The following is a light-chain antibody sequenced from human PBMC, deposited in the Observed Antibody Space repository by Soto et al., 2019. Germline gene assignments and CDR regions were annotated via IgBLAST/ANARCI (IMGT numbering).Light chain of an antibody. V-gene: IGLV2-23*03. J-gene: IGLJ2*01. CDR2: EGS. CDR3: CSYAGSSTFVV. Sequence: QSALTQPASVSGSPGQSITISCTGTSSDVGSYNLVSWYQQHPGKAPKLMIYEGSKLPSGVSNRFSGSKSGNTASLTISGLQAEDEADYYCCSYAGSSTFVVFGGGTNLTVL. CDR1: SSDVGSYNL.